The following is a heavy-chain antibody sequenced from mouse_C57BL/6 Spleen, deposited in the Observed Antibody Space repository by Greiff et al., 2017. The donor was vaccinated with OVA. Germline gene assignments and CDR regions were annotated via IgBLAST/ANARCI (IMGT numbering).Heavy chain of an antibody. Sequence: EVMLVESGGGLVKPGGSLKLSCAASGFTFSSYTMSWVRQTPEKRLEWVATISGGGGNTYYPDSVKGRFTISRDNAKNTLYLQMSSLRSEDTALYYCARHDDYDDYFDYWGQGTTLTVSS. CDR3: ARHDDYDDYFDY. CDR2: ISGGGGNT. D-gene: IGHD2-4*01. J-gene: IGHJ2*01. V-gene: IGHV5-9*01. CDR1: GFTFSSYT.